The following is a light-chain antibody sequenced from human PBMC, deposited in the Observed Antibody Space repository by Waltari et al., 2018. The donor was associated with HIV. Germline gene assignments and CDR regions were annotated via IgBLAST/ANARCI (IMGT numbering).Light chain of an antibody. CDR3: CSYAGVV. V-gene: IGLV2-23*01. CDR2: EGS. J-gene: IGLJ2*01. Sequence: QSALTQPPSASGSPGQSVAISCTGTSSDVGSYNLVSWYQQHPGKAPKLLIYEGSKRPSGVSKRFSGSKSGNTASLTISGLQAEDEADYYCCSYAGVVFGGGTKLTVL. CDR1: SSDVGSYNL.